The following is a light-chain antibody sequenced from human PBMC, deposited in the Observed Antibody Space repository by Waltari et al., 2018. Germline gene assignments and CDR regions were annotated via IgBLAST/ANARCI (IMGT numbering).Light chain of an antibody. CDR1: QYITGGW. Sequence: EIVLTQSPGTLSLSPGERVILSRRASQYITGGWMTWYHQKPGQAPRLLIYGAPTRAPGVPDRFSGSGSGTDFTLTISRLEPDDSGVYYCQQYDGLVVTFGGGTKVEIE. V-gene: IGKV3-20*01. CDR2: GAP. J-gene: IGKJ4*01. CDR3: QQYDGLVVT.